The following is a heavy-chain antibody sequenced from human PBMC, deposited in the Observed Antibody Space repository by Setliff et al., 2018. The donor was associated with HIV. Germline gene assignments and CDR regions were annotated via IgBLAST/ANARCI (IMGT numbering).Heavy chain of an antibody. CDR3: ARGTAPRPASVLEVLAWLFPNWFDP. CDR1: GYNFTDYD. J-gene: IGHJ5*02. D-gene: IGHD3-3*02. Sequence: GASVKVSCKASGYNFTDYDINWVRQATGQGLEWMGWMNPNKGNTGYAEKFQGRVTMTRDTSISTAYMELSSLRSDDTAVYYCARGTAPRPASVLEVLAWLFPNWFDPWGQGTRVTVSS. V-gene: IGHV1-8*02. CDR2: MNPNKGNT.